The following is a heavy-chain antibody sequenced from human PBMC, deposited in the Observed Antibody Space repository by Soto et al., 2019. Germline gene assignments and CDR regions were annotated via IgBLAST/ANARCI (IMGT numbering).Heavy chain of an antibody. Sequence: PGGSLRLSCTASGFSFNNYWMSWVRQAPGKGLEWVANIKEDGSEKYYVDSVKGRFTISRDNAKNSLYLQLNIVRAEDTALYYCARDWDYYYDSSGYYTFDYWGQGTLVTV. CDR2: IKEDGSEK. D-gene: IGHD3-22*01. V-gene: IGHV3-7*01. J-gene: IGHJ4*02. CDR3: ARDWDYYYDSSGYYTFDY. CDR1: GFSFNNYW.